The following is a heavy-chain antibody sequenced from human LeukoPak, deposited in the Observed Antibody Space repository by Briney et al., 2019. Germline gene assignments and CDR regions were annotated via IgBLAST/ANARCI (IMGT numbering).Heavy chain of an antibody. D-gene: IGHD3-10*01. Sequence: ASVTVSCKASGYTFTSYYMHWVRQAPGQGLEWMGIINPSGGSTSYAQKFQGRVPMTRDTSTSTVYMELNSLRSEDTAVYYCARDARPLITMVRGPYDYWGQGTLVTVSS. V-gene: IGHV1-46*03. CDR2: INPSGGST. J-gene: IGHJ4*02. CDR1: GYTFTSYY. CDR3: ARDARPLITMVRGPYDY.